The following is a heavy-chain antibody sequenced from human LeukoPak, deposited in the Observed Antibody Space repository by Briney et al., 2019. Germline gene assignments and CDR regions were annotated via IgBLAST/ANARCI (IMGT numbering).Heavy chain of an antibody. CDR2: ISWDGGST. J-gene: IGHJ5*02. D-gene: IGHD6-13*01. CDR3: ARTAIAAAAFYNWFDP. Sequence: PGGSLRLSCAASGFTFDDYTVHWVRQAPGKGLEWVSLISWDGGSTYYADSVKGRFTISRDNAKNSLYLQMNSLRAEDTAVYYCARTAIAAAAFYNWFDPWGQGTLVTVSS. CDR1: GFTFDDYT. V-gene: IGHV3-43*01.